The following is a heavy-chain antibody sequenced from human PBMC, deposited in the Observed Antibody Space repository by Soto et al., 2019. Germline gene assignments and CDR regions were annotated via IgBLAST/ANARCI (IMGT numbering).Heavy chain of an antibody. CDR3: ARDTSEVVPAAPYYYYYGMDV. CDR2: IYTSGST. CDR1: GGSISSYY. J-gene: IGHJ6*02. D-gene: IGHD2-2*01. V-gene: IGHV4-4*07. Sequence: SETLSLTCIVSGGSISSYYWSWIRQPAGKGLEWIGRIYTSGSTNYNPSLKSRVTMSVDTSKNQFSLKLSSVTAADTAVYYCARDTSEVVPAAPYYYYYGMDVWGQGTTVTVSS.